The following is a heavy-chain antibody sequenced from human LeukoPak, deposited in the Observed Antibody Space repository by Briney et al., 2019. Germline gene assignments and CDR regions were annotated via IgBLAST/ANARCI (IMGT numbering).Heavy chain of an antibody. CDR3: ARGEATILPLLDY. D-gene: IGHD5-24*01. Sequence: GSSVKVSCKASGGTFSSYTISWVRQAPGQGLEWMGRIIPILGIANYAQKFQGRVTITADESTSTAYMELSSLRSEDTAVYYCARGEATILPLLDYWGQGTLVTVSS. J-gene: IGHJ4*02. CDR2: IIPILGIA. CDR1: GGTFSSYT. V-gene: IGHV1-69*02.